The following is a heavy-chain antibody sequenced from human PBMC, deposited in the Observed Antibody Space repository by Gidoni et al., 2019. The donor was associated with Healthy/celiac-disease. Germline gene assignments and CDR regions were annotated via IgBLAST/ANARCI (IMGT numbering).Heavy chain of an antibody. J-gene: IGHJ6*02. CDR3: ARENSGSYLGSYGMDV. V-gene: IGHV3-74*01. CDR2: INSDGSST. D-gene: IGHD1-26*01. Sequence: EVQLVASAGGLVQPGGSLRLSCAAPGFTFSGYWMHWVRQAPGKGLVWVSRINSDGSSTSYADSVKGRFTISRDNAKNTLYLQMNSLRAEDTAVYYCARENSGSYLGSYGMDVWGQGTTVTVSS. CDR1: GFTFSGYW.